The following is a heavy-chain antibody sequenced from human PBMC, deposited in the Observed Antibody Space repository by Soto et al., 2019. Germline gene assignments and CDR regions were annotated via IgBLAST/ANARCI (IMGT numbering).Heavy chain of an antibody. D-gene: IGHD5-12*01. J-gene: IGHJ4*02. CDR1: GFTFSSYW. CDR3: ARDKSGYDYSMDY. V-gene: IGHV3-7*01. CDR2: IKQDGSAK. Sequence: GGSLRLSCAASGFTFSSYWMSWVRQAPGKGLEWVANIKQDGSAKYYVDSVKGRFTISRDNAKNSLYLQMNSLRAEDTAVYYCARDKSGYDYSMDYWGQGTLVTVSS.